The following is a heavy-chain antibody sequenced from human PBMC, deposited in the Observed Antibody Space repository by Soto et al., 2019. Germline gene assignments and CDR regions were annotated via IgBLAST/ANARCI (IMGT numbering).Heavy chain of an antibody. Sequence: EVQLVESGGGLVQPGGSLRLSCAASGFTFSSYSMNWVRQAPGKGLEWVSYISSSSSTIYYADSVKGRFIISRDNAKNSLYLQMNSLRAEDTAVYYCARGRYYCSGGSCYSGYYYMDVWGKGTTVTVSS. V-gene: IGHV3-48*01. D-gene: IGHD2-15*01. CDR2: ISSSSSTI. CDR3: ARGRYYCSGGSCYSGYYYMDV. CDR1: GFTFSSYS. J-gene: IGHJ6*03.